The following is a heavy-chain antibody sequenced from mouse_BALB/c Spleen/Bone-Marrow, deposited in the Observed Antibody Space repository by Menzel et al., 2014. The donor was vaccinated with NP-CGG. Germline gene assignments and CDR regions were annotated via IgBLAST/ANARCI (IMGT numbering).Heavy chain of an antibody. J-gene: IGHJ3*01. D-gene: IGHD3-3*01. CDR2: INPSNGGT. V-gene: IGHV1-53*01. CDR3: IRSAGTGFAY. CDR1: GYTFTSYY. Sequence: VQLQQSGTELVKPGASVKLSCKASGYTFTSYYVFWVKQRPGQGLEWIGEINPSNGGTVFNEKFKSKVTLTVDKSSSTAYIQLSGLTSEDSAVYYCIRSAGTGFAYWGQGTLVTVS.